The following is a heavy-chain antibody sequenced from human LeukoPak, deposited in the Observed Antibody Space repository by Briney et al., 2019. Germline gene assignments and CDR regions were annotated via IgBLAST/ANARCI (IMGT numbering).Heavy chain of an antibody. CDR2: IYYTGST. CDR3: ARNLIPEQLVRNF. V-gene: IGHV4-59*01. D-gene: IGHD6-13*01. CDR1: GGSISNYY. J-gene: IGHJ4*02. Sequence: SETLSLTCTVSGGSISNYYWNWIRQPPGKGLEWIGYIYYTGSTNYNPSLKSRVTMSVDTSKNQFSLNLRSVTPEDTAVYYSARNLIPEQLVRNFWGQGTLVTVSS.